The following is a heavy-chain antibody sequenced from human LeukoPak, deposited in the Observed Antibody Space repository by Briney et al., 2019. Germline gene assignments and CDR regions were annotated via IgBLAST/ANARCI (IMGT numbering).Heavy chain of an antibody. Sequence: GGSLRLSCAASGFTFSSYAMSWVRQAPGKGLEWVSAISGSGGTTNYADSVKGRFTISRDSSKSTLYLQMNSLRAEDTAVYFCAKGGPQFFDYWGQGSLVTVSS. J-gene: IGHJ4*02. CDR2: ISGSGGTT. CDR3: AKGGPQFFDY. V-gene: IGHV3-23*01. CDR1: GFTFSSYA. D-gene: IGHD5-24*01.